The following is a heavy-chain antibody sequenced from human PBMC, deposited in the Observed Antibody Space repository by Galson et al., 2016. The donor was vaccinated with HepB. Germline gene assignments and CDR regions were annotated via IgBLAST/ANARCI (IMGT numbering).Heavy chain of an antibody. J-gene: IGHJ4*02. CDR1: GCTFGDYA. V-gene: IGHV3-49*03. CDR2: IRRKAEGGTR. Sequence: SLRLSCAASGCTFGDYAMNWFRQAPGKGLEWVGFIRRKAEGGTRECAASGKGRVTISRDDSKSIAYLQMNSLKSEDTAVYYCTMAGQTNSWYGSQFDYWGQGTMVTVSS. D-gene: IGHD6-13*01. CDR3: TMAGQTNSWYGSQFDY.